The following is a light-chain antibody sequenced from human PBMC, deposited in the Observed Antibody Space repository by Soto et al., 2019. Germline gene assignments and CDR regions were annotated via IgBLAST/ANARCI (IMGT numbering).Light chain of an antibody. Sequence: QSVLTQPPSVSGAPGQRVTISCTGSGSNIGAGYDVHWYQQLPGTAPKLLIYGNSNRPSGVPDRFSGSKSGTSASLAITGLQAEDEADYYCQSYDSSLYVVFGGGTKLTVL. CDR2: GNS. CDR3: QSYDSSLYVV. CDR1: GSNIGAGYD. J-gene: IGLJ2*01. V-gene: IGLV1-40*01.